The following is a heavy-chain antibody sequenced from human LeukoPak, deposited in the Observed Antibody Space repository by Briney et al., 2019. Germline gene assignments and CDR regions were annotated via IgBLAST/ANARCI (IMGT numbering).Heavy chain of an antibody. CDR2: INPNSGGT. Sequence: ASVKVSCKASGYIFTNYYMHWVRQAPGQGPEWMGWINPNSGGTNYAQKFQGRVTMTRDTSISTAYMELSRLRSDDTAVYYCARDYGSGSYIGYWGQGTLVTVSS. D-gene: IGHD3-10*01. CDR3: ARDYGSGSYIGY. CDR1: GYIFTNYY. V-gene: IGHV1-2*02. J-gene: IGHJ4*02.